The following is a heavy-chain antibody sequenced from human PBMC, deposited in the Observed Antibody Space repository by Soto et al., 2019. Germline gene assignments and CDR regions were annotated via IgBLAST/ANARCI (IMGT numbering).Heavy chain of an antibody. CDR1: GYTFTSYY. CDR2: INPSGGST. D-gene: IGHD3-22*01. J-gene: IGHJ4*02. V-gene: IGHV1-46*01. Sequence: ASVKVSCKASGYTFTSYYMHWVRQAPGQGLEWMGIINPSGGSTSYAQKFQGRVTMTRDTSTSTVYMELSSLRSEDTAVYYCARGGPNYYDSSGFKYYFDYWGQGTLVTVSS. CDR3: ARGGPNYYDSSGFKYYFDY.